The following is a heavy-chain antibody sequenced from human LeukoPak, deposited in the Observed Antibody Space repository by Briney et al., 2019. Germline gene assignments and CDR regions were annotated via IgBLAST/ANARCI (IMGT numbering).Heavy chain of an antibody. CDR2: INHSGST. CDR3: ARGVVVTAGHWFDP. V-gene: IGHV4-34*01. J-gene: IGHJ5*02. Sequence: SETPSLTCAVYGGSFSGYYWSWIRQPPGKGLEWIGEINHSGSTNYNPSLKSRVTISVDTSKNQFSLKLSSVTAADTAVYYCARGVVVTAGHWFDPWGQGTLVTVSS. CDR1: GGSFSGYY. D-gene: IGHD3-22*01.